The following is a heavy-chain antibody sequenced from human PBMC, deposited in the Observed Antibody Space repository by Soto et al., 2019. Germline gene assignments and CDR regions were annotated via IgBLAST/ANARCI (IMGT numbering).Heavy chain of an antibody. J-gene: IGHJ6*02. D-gene: IGHD6-13*01. CDR1: GGSISSYY. Sequence: NPSETLSLTCTVSGGSISSYYWSWIRQPPGKGLEWIGYIYYSGSTNYNPSLKSRVTISVDTSKNQFSLKLSSVTAADTAVYYCARLWSIAAAGNYYYGMDVWGQGTTVTVSS. CDR3: ARLWSIAAAGNYYYGMDV. V-gene: IGHV4-59*08. CDR2: IYYSGST.